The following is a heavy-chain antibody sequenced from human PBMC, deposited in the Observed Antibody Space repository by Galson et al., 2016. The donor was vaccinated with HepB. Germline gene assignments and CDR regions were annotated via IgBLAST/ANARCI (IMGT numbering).Heavy chain of an antibody. CDR2: FFAGGSS. CDR1: GGSISSYY. Sequence: ETLSLTCTVSGGSISSYYWSWIRQPPGKGLEWIGYFFAGGSSIYNPSLKSRVDISGDPSKNFISLRLTFVTATDTAMYYCARPRRDSAIDAFDLWGQGTPVTVSS. D-gene: IGHD2-21*02. J-gene: IGHJ3*01. V-gene: IGHV4-59*01. CDR3: ARPRRDSAIDAFDL.